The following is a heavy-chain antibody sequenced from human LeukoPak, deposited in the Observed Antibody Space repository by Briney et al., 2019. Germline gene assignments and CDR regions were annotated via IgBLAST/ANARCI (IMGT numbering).Heavy chain of an antibody. CDR3: ARVGMANWFDP. CDR1: GFTFSSYG. CDR2: IWYDGSNK. Sequence: GGSLRLSCEASGFTFSSYGMHWVRQAPGKGLEWVAVIWYDGSNKYYADSVKGRFTISRDNSKNTLYLQMNSLRAEDTAVYYCARVGMANWFDPWGQGTLVTVSS. D-gene: IGHD5-24*01. V-gene: IGHV3-33*01. J-gene: IGHJ5*02.